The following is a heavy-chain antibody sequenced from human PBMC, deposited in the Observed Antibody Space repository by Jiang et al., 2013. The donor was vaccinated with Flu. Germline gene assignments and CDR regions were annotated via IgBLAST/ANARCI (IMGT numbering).Heavy chain of an antibody. V-gene: IGHV3-21*01. CDR2: ISSSSSYI. CDR3: ARDGIAAAGAGWFDP. CDR1: TFSSYS. J-gene: IGHJ5*02. D-gene: IGHD6-13*01. Sequence: TFSSYSMNWVRQAPGKGLEWVSSISSSSSYIYYADSVKGRFTISRDNAKNSLYLQMNSLRAEDTAVYYCARDGIAAAGAGWFDPWGQGTLVTVSS.